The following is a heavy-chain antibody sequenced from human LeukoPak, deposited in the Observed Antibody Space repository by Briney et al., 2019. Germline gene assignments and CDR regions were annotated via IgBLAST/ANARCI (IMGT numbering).Heavy chain of an antibody. Sequence: ASVKVSCKASGGTFSSYAISWVRQAPGQGLEWMGWISAYNGNTNYAQKLQGRVTMTTDTSTSTAYMELRSLRSDDTAVYYCARDRERAFAEHLYYYDSKCFDYWGQGTLVTVSS. CDR2: ISAYNGNT. J-gene: IGHJ4*02. CDR3: ARDRERAFAEHLYYYDSKCFDY. V-gene: IGHV1-18*01. CDR1: GGTFSSYA. D-gene: IGHD3-22*01.